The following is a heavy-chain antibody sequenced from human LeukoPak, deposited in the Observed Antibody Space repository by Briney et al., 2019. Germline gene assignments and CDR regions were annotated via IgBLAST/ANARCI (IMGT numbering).Heavy chain of an antibody. Sequence: ASVKVSCKASGYTFTGHYMHWVRQAPGQGLEWMGWINPNSGGTNYAQKFQGRVTMTRDTSISTAYMELSRLRSDDTAVYYCAREATMVRGADDAFDIWGQGTMVTVSS. CDR1: GYTFTGHY. D-gene: IGHD3-10*01. CDR3: AREATMVRGADDAFDI. V-gene: IGHV1-2*02. J-gene: IGHJ3*02. CDR2: INPNSGGT.